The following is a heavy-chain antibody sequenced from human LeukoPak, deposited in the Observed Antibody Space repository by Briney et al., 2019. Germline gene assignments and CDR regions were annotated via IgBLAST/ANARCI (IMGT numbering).Heavy chain of an antibody. CDR2: IYQTGTT. D-gene: IGHD6-25*01. V-gene: IGHV4-39*01. CDR3: ARRRGSSSGGPFDY. CDR1: GGSINNVVYY. Sequence: SETLSLTCSVSGGSINNVVYYWDWIRQPPGKALEWIGDIYQTGTTYYNPSFESRVAISADTSNNQVSLKMNAVTAADTAVYYCARRRGSSSGGPFDYWGREPWSSSPQ. J-gene: IGHJ4*02.